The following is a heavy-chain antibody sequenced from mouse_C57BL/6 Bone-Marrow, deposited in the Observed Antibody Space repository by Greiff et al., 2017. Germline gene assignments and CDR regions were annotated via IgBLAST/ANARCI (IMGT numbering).Heavy chain of an antibody. V-gene: IGHV5-6*01. Sequence: EVQRVESGGDLVKPGGSLKLSCAASGFTFSSYGMSWVRQTPDKRLEWVATISSGGSYTYYPDSVKGRFTISRDNAKNTLYLQMSSLKSEDTAMYYCARYYGSSPYYAMDYWGQGTSVTVSS. CDR3: ARYYGSSPYYAMDY. CDR2: ISSGGSYT. D-gene: IGHD1-1*01. J-gene: IGHJ4*01. CDR1: GFTFSSYG.